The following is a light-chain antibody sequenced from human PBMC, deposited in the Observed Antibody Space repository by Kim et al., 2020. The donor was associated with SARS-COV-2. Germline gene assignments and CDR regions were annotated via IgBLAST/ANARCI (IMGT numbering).Light chain of an antibody. CDR2: AAS. CDR3: QQSYITPFT. Sequence: DIQMTQAPSTLSASVGDRVTITCRTTQSISSHLNWYPQKPGRAPKLLISAASTLQGGVPSRFSGSGSETDLTLTISSLQPEDFATYFCQQSYITPFTFGPGTKVVI. CDR1: QSISSH. J-gene: IGKJ3*01. V-gene: IGKV1-39*01.